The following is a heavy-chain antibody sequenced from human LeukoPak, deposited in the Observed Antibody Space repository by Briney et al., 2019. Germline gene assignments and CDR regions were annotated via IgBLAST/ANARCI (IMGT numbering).Heavy chain of an antibody. CDR2: ISWDGGST. Sequence: GGSLRLSCATSGFTFDDYAMHWVRQAPGKGLEWVSLISWDGGSTYYADSVKGRFTISRDNSKNSLYLQMNSLRAEDTDLYYCAKDSEYYDSSGYLDYWGQGTLVTVSS. J-gene: IGHJ4*02. CDR3: AKDSEYYDSSGYLDY. V-gene: IGHV3-43D*03. CDR1: GFTFDDYA. D-gene: IGHD3-22*01.